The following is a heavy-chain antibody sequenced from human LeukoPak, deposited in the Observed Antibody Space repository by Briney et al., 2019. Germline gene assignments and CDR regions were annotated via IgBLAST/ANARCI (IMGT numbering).Heavy chain of an antibody. J-gene: IGHJ3*02. D-gene: IGHD5-18*01. CDR2: MSGSGGST. Sequence: GGSLRLSYAASGFTFSSYAMSWVRQPPGKGLEWVSGMSGSGGSTYYADSVKGRFTISRDNSKNTLYLQMNTLRAEDTAVYYCAKDREYSYVYDAFDIWGQGTLVTVSS. V-gene: IGHV3-23*01. CDR3: AKDREYSYVYDAFDI. CDR1: GFTFSSYA.